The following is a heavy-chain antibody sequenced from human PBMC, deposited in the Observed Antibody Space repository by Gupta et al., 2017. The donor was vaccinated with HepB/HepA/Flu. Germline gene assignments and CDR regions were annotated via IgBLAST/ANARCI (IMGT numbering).Heavy chain of an antibody. Sequence: EVQLLESGGGFVQPGGSLRVSCAAPGFTFNSYAMTWVRQAPGKGLEWVSTISGSGDSTYYADSVKGRFTISRDSSKKTVFLQMSNLRVEDTAIYYCAKLRGLRFLEEWGQGTLATVSS. CDR2: ISGSGDST. CDR1: GFTFNSYA. D-gene: IGHD3-3*01. J-gene: IGHJ4*02. V-gene: IGHV3-23*01. CDR3: AKLRGLRFLEE.